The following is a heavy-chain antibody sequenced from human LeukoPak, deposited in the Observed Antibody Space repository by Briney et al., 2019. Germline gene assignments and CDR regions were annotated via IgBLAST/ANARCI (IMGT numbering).Heavy chain of an antibody. J-gene: IGHJ4*02. V-gene: IGHV4-30-4*08. CDR3: ARGPDYDFWSGYPRFDY. Sequence: SETLSLTCTVSGGSISSGDYYWSWIRQPPGKGLEWIGYIYYSGSTYYNPSLKSRVTISVDTSKNQFSLKLSSVTAADTAVYYCARGPDYDFWSGYPRFDYWGQGTLVTVSS. CDR2: IYYSGST. CDR1: GGSISSGDYY. D-gene: IGHD3-3*01.